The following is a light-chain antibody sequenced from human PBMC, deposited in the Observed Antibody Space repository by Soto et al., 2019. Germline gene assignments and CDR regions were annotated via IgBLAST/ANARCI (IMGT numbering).Light chain of an antibody. CDR2: GAS. CDR3: QQYGSSPWT. CDR1: QSVSSGY. Sequence: EIVLTQSPGTLSLSPGDRATLSCRASQSVSSGYLAWYQQKPGQAPRLLIYGASSRATGIPDRFSGSGSGTDFTLTIIRLEPEDFEVYYCQQYGSSPWTFGQGTKVDIK. J-gene: IGKJ1*01. V-gene: IGKV3-20*01.